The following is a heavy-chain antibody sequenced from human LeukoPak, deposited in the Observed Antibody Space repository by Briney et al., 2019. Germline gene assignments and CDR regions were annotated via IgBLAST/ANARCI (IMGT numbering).Heavy chain of an antibody. CDR3: AKPRTAMVTRDAFDM. D-gene: IGHD5-18*01. CDR2: MSANSGST. J-gene: IGHJ3*02. Sequence: GGSLRLSCTASGYTFSSYAMSWVRQAPGKGLEWVSAMSANSGSTYYADSVKGRFTISRDNSKNTLYLQMNSLRSEDTAVYYCAKPRTAMVTRDAFDMWGQGTMVTVSS. CDR1: GYTFSSYA. V-gene: IGHV3-23*01.